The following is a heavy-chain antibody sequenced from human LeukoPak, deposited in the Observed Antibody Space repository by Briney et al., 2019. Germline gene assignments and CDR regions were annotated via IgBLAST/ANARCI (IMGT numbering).Heavy chain of an antibody. D-gene: IGHD6-13*01. CDR1: GYMFTDYF. J-gene: IGHJ4*02. CDR2: FNPKSGDK. CDR3: ARAQLLTAPAGTFADN. V-gene: IGHV1-2*02. Sequence: ASVMVSCKASGYMFTDYFMHWVRQAPGQGPEWMGWFNPKSGDKNYAQQFQGRVTMTRDTSINTAYMEMSGLTSDDTAVYYCARAQLLTAPAGTFADNWGQGTLVTVSS.